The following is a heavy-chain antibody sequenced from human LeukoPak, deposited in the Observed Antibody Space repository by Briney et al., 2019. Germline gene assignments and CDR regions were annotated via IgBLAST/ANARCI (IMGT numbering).Heavy chain of an antibody. Sequence: GGSLRLSCAASGFTFSSYSMNWVRQAPGKGLGWVSSISSSSSYIYYADSVKGRFTISRDNAKNSLYLQMNSLRAEDTAVYYCARDSRSVGWELGACDIWGQGTMVTVSS. J-gene: IGHJ3*02. CDR2: ISSSSSYI. D-gene: IGHD1-26*01. CDR3: ARDSRSVGWELGACDI. CDR1: GFTFSSYS. V-gene: IGHV3-21*01.